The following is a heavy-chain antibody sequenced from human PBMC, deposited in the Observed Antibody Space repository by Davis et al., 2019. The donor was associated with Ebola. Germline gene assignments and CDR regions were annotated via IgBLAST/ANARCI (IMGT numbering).Heavy chain of an antibody. D-gene: IGHD1-20*01. CDR2: IYYSGST. CDR3: ARLYNWNDGGAFDI. Sequence: SETLSFTCTVSGGSISSYYWSWIRQPPGKGLEWIGYIYYSGSTNYNPSLKSRVNISVDTSKNQFSLKLSSVTAADTAVYYCARLYNWNDGGAFDIWGQGTMVTVSS. CDR1: GGSISSYY. V-gene: IGHV4-59*01. J-gene: IGHJ3*02.